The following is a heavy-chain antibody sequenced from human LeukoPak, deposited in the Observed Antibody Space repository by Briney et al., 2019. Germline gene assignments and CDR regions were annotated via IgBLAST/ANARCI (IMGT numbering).Heavy chain of an antibody. V-gene: IGHV3-7*01. D-gene: IGHD4-17*01. CDR1: GFTFDDYG. CDR3: ARESGSVTSEVDFDY. Sequence: GGSLRLSCAASGFTFDDYGMSWVRQAPGKGLEWVATIRQDGSQKYYVDSVKGRFTISRDNAKDSLYLQMSSLRAEDTAVYYCARESGSVTSEVDFDYWGQGTLVTVSS. CDR2: IRQDGSQK. J-gene: IGHJ4*02.